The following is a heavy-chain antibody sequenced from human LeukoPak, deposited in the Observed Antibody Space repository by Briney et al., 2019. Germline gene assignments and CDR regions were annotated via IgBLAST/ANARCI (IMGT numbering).Heavy chain of an antibody. Sequence: GGALRLSCAASGFTFSSYSMNWVRQAPGKGLEGVSSISSSSSYIYYADSVKGRFTISRDNAKNSLYLQMNSLRAEDTAVYYCARDPGIAAAGTNNWFDPWGQGTLVTVSS. CDR1: GFTFSSYS. V-gene: IGHV3-21*01. CDR3: ARDPGIAAAGTNNWFDP. D-gene: IGHD6-13*01. CDR2: ISSSSSYI. J-gene: IGHJ5*02.